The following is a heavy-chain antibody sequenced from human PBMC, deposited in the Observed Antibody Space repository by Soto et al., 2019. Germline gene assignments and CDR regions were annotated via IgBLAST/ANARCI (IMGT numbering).Heavy chain of an antibody. Sequence: PWWSLRLSCSASVFTCSSFAMHWFRQAPGKGLEWVSAISYDGSHKYYADSVKGRFTISRDNSKNTLYLQMNSLRPEDRAVYYCARDRRQQLVPLDYWGQGTLVTVSS. J-gene: IGHJ4*02. CDR2: ISYDGSHK. V-gene: IGHV3-30-3*01. CDR3: ARDRRQQLVPLDY. CDR1: VFTCSSFA. D-gene: IGHD6-13*01.